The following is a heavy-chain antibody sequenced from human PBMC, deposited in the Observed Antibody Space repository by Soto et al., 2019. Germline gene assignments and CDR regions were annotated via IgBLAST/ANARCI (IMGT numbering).Heavy chain of an antibody. CDR2: MNPNSGNA. Sequence: QVQLVQSGAEVKKPGASVKVSCKASGYTFTSYDINWVRQATGQGLEWMGWMNPNSGNAGAVHKFQGRVTMTRDTSINTAYMELISLSSDDTAVYYCVRKPIMGPIGSYQYAMDVWGQGTAVTVSS. CDR3: VRKPIMGPIGSYQYAMDV. CDR1: GYTFTSYD. V-gene: IGHV1-8*01. D-gene: IGHD1-26*01. J-gene: IGHJ6*02.